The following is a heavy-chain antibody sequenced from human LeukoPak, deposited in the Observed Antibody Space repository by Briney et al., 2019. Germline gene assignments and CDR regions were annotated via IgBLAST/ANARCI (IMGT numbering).Heavy chain of an antibody. V-gene: IGHV3-23*01. CDR3: AKDYDTLTGYYSLIDY. Sequence: AGGSLRLSCAASGFTFSSYAMSWVRQAPGKGLECVSVISGSGGSTSYADSVKGRFTVSRDNSKNMLYLQMHSLRAEDTALYYCAKDYDTLTGYYSLIDYWGQGTLVTVSS. J-gene: IGHJ4*02. CDR2: ISGSGGST. D-gene: IGHD3-9*01. CDR1: GFTFSSYA.